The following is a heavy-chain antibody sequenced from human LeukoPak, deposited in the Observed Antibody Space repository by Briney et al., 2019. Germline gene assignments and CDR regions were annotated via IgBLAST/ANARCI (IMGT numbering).Heavy chain of an antibody. CDR1: GYSISSGYY. CDR2: IYHSGST. V-gene: IGHV4-38-2*01. J-gene: IGHJ4*02. D-gene: IGHD6-13*01. Sequence: SQTLSLTCAVSGYSISSGYYWGWIRQPPGKGLEWIGSIYHSGSTYYNPSLKSRVTISVDMSKNQFSLKLSSVTAADTAVYYCATQIAAQNYFDYWGQGTLVTVSS. CDR3: ATQIAAQNYFDY.